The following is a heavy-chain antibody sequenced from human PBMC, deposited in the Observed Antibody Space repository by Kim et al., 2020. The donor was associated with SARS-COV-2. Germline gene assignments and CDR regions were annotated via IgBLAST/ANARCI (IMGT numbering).Heavy chain of an antibody. V-gene: IGHV3-13*04. J-gene: IGHJ6*02. CDR1: GFTFSSYN. CDR2: IGTAGDT. CDR3: ARDSRGYSYGRGGMDV. D-gene: IGHD5-18*01. Sequence: GGSLRLSCAASGFTFSSYNMHWVRQATGKSLEWVSGIGTAGDTYYPGSVKGRFTISRENAKNSLYLQMNSLRAGDTAVYYCARDSRGYSYGRGGMDVWGQGTTVTVSS.